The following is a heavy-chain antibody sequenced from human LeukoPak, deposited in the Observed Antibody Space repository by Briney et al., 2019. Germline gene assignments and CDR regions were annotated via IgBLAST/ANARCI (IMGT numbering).Heavy chain of an antibody. V-gene: IGHV4-61*08. J-gene: IGHJ6*03. CDR2: IYYSGST. CDR3: ARVLGHAYYDFWSGFTQASYYYYMDV. Sequence: SETLSLTCTVSGGSISGGGYYWSWIRQHPGKGLEWIGYIYYSGSTNYNPSLKSRVTISVDTSKNQFSLKLSSVTAADTAVYYCARVLGHAYYDFWSGFTQASYYYYMDVWGKGTTVTVSS. CDR1: GGSISGGGYY. D-gene: IGHD3-3*01.